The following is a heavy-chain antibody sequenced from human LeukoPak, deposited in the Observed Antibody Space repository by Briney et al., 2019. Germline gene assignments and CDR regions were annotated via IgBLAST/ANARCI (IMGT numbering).Heavy chain of an antibody. CDR3: ARDSPPGIAAAGSHGMDV. J-gene: IGHJ6*02. CDR2: MNPNSGNT. CDR1: GYTFTSYD. V-gene: IGHV1-8*01. D-gene: IGHD6-13*01. Sequence: ASVKVSCKASGYTFTSYDINWVRQATGQGLEWMGWMNPNSGNTGYAQKFQGRVTITADESTSTAYMELSSLRSEDTAVYYCARDSPPGIAAAGSHGMDVWGQGTTVTVSS.